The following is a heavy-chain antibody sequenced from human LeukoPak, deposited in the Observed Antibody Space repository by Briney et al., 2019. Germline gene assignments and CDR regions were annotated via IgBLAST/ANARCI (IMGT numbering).Heavy chain of an antibody. Sequence: MPSETLSLTCTVSGGSISSYYWSWIRQPPGKGLEWIGYIYYSGSTNYNPSLKGRVTISVDTSKNQFSLKLSSVTAADTAMYYCARGGHDFWSPGDYYMDVWGKGTTVTVSS. V-gene: IGHV4-59*01. D-gene: IGHD3-3*01. J-gene: IGHJ6*03. CDR1: GGSISSYY. CDR3: ARGGHDFWSPGDYYMDV. CDR2: IYYSGST.